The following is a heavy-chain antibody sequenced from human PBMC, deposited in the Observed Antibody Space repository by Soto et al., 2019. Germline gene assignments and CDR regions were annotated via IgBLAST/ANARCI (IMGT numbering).Heavy chain of an antibody. CDR3: AKRGVDTFGLSY. D-gene: IGHD3-10*01. J-gene: IGHJ4*02. V-gene: IGHV3-74*01. CDR2: INTDGSST. Sequence: EVQLVESGGGLVQPGGSLRLSCAVSGFTFSSFWMHWVRQAPGEGLVWVSRINTDGSSTRYADSVKGLFTISRDNAKNTLYLQMNSLRVEDTAMYYCAKRGVDTFGLSYWGQGTLVTVSS. CDR1: GFTFSSFW.